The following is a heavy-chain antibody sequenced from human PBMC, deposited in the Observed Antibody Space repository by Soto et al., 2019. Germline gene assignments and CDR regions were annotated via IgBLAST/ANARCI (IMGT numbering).Heavy chain of an antibody. CDR3: ARQRTSVVTQAYFDV. Sequence: SETLSLTCTVTGDSISSRSYYWGWIRKPPGKGLEWIGSIYYSGSTDNNPSLRSRVSMSIDTSKDQFSLKLKSVTAADTALYFCARQRTSVVTQAYFDVWGQGSWSPSPQ. J-gene: IGHJ4*02. CDR1: GDSISSRSYY. D-gene: IGHD2-21*02. V-gene: IGHV4-39*01. CDR2: IYYSGST.